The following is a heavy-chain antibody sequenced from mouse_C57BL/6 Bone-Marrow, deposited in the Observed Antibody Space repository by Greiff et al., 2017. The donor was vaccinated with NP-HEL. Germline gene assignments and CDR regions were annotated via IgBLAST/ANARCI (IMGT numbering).Heavy chain of an antibody. J-gene: IGHJ4*01. CDR1: GYTFTSYW. CDR3: AKERNYPYAMDY. Sequence: VQLQQPGAELVKPGASVKLSCKASGYTFTSYWMHWVKQRPGQGLEWIGMIHPNSGSTNYNEKFKSKATLTVDKSSSTAYMQLSSLTSEDSAVYYCAKERNYPYAMDYWGQGTSVTVSS. V-gene: IGHV1-64*01. D-gene: IGHD1-1*02. CDR2: IHPNSGST.